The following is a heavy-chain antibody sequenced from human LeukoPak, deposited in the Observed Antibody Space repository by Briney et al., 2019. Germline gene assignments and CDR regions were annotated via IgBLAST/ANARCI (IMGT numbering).Heavy chain of an antibody. CDR3: ARVESSIAARYYYMDV. CDR2: IYTSGST. CDR1: GGSISSYY. J-gene: IGHJ6*03. V-gene: IGHV4-4*07. D-gene: IGHD6-6*01. Sequence: SETLSLTCTVSGGSISSYYWSWIRQPAGKGLEWIGRIYTSGSTNYNPSLKSQVTVSVDTSKNQFSLKLSSVTAADTAVYYCARVESSIAARYYYMDVWGKGTTVTVSS.